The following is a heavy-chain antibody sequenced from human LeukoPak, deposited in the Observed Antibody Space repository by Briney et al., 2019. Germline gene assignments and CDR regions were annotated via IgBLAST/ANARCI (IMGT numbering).Heavy chain of an antibody. D-gene: IGHD3-22*01. CDR3: ARDGSDSSGYYYVHYGMDV. Sequence: GSSVKVSCKASGYTFTSYGISWVRQAPGQGLEWMGWISAYNGNTNYAQKLQGRVTMTTDTSTSTAYMELRSLRSDDTAVYYCARDGSDSSGYYYVHYGMDVWGQGTTVTVSS. J-gene: IGHJ6*02. CDR2: ISAYNGNT. V-gene: IGHV1-18*01. CDR1: GYTFTSYG.